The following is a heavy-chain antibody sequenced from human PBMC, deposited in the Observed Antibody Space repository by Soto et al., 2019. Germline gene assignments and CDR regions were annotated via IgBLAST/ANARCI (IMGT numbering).Heavy chain of an antibody. CDR3: VGGQYYFDY. V-gene: IGHV3-30*03. Sequence: QVQLVESRGGVVQPGRSLRLSCAASGFPFTTYGMHWVREGPGKGLEWVAVISYDGSNKYYADSVKGRFTISRDNSKNTLYLQINSLRPEDTALYYCVGGQYYFDYRGQGTLVTVSS. CDR1: GFPFTTYG. CDR2: ISYDGSNK. J-gene: IGHJ4*02. D-gene: IGHD3-10*01.